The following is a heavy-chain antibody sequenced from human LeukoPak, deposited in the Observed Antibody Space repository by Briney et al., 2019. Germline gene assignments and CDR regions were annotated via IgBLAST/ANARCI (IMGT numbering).Heavy chain of an antibody. Sequence: PGGSLRLSCAASGFTFSSYSMNWVRQAPGKGLEWVSSISSSSSYIYYADSVKGRFTISRDNAKNSLYLQMNSLRAEDTAVYYCARDGPILIYCGGDCYGDAFDIWGQGTMVTVSS. D-gene: IGHD2-21*02. CDR2: ISSSSSYI. V-gene: IGHV3-21*01. J-gene: IGHJ3*02. CDR1: GFTFSSYS. CDR3: ARDGPILIYCGGDCYGDAFDI.